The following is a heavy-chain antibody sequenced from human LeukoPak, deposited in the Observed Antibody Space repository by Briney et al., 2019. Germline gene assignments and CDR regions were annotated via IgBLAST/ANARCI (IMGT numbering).Heavy chain of an antibody. CDR1: GGTDSNYA. V-gene: IGHV1-69*13. CDR2: IIPIFSAT. D-gene: IGHD2-2*01. Sequence: GASVKVSCKASGGTDSNYAVTWLRQAPGQGLEWMGGIIPIFSATNYAQKFQGRLTISADDSTSTAYMELSSLRSEDTAVYYCARWAGHCSSTSCYERPFDYWGRGTLVTVSS. J-gene: IGHJ4*02. CDR3: ARWAGHCSSTSCYERPFDY.